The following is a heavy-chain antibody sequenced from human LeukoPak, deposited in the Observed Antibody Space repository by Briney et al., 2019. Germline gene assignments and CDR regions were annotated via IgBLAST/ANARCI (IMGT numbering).Heavy chain of an antibody. Sequence: PGGSLRLSCAASGFTFSSYNMNWARQAPGKGLEWISSISSSSSYIYYADSVKGRFTISRDDAKNSLYLQMNSLRAEDTAVYYCARGGYFDYWGQGTLVTVSS. CDR1: GFTFSSYN. CDR3: ARGGYFDY. J-gene: IGHJ4*02. V-gene: IGHV3-21*01. CDR2: ISSSSSYI.